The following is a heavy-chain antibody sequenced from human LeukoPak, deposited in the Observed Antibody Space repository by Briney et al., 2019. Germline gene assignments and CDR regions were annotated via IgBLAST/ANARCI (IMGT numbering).Heavy chain of an antibody. CDR1: GYTFTSYD. CDR3: ARGLRYGSNYFDY. CDR2: INAYNGNT. J-gene: IGHJ4*02. D-gene: IGHD6-13*01. Sequence: ASVRVSCTASGYTFTSYDISWVRQAPGQGREWMGWINAYNGNTNYAQKVQGRVTMTTDTSTPTAYMELRSLISDDTAVYYCARGLRYGSNYFDYWGQGTLVTVSS. V-gene: IGHV1-18*01.